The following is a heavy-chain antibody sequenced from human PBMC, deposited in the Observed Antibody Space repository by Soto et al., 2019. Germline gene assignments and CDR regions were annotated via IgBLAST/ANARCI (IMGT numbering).Heavy chain of an antibody. J-gene: IGHJ4*02. CDR1: GFTVSNKY. D-gene: IGHD3-22*01. Sequence: EVQLVESGGGLVQPGGSLRLSCAASGFTVSNKYMSWVRQAPGKGLECVSFIYSGNTTYYADSVKGRVTISRDNSKNTLYLEMDSLRAEDTAVYYCAGGRGYYDTHGYSGYYFDSWGQGTLVTVTS. CDR2: IYSGNTT. V-gene: IGHV3-53*01. CDR3: AGGRGYYDTHGYSGYYFDS.